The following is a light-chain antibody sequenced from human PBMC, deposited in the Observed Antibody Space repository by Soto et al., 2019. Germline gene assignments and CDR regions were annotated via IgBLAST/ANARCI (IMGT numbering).Light chain of an antibody. Sequence: QMTQSPSSLSASVGDRVTITCRASQGIRSFLNWYQQKLGKAPKLLIYSTSHLQSGVPSRFSGSGSGTDFTLTISSLQPEDFATYYWQQSYNSPQTFGQGTKVEI. V-gene: IGKV1-39*01. J-gene: IGKJ1*01. CDR1: QGIRSF. CDR3: QQSYNSPQT. CDR2: STS.